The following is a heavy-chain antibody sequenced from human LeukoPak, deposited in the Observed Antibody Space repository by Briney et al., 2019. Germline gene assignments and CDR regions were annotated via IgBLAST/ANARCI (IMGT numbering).Heavy chain of an antibody. V-gene: IGHV1-8*01. J-gene: IGHJ4*02. D-gene: IGHD5-24*01. CDR2: MNPNSGNT. Sequence: ASVKVSCKASGYTFTSYDINWVRQATGQGLEWMGWMNPNSGNTGYAQKFQGRVTMTRNTSISTAYMELSSLRSEDTAVYYCARGGEMANPRGFDYWGQGTLVTVSS. CDR3: ARGGEMANPRGFDY. CDR1: GYTFTSYD.